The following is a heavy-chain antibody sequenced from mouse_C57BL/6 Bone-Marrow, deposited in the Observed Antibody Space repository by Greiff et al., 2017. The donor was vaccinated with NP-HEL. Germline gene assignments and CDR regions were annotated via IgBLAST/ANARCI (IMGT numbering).Heavy chain of an antibody. Sequence: QVQLQQPGAELVKPGASVKMSCTASGYTFTSYWITLVKQRPGQGLEWIGDIYPGCGSPNYNEKFKSKATLTVDTSSSTAYMQLSSLTSEDSAVYYCARADAMDYWGQGTSVTVSS. V-gene: IGHV1-55*01. CDR1: GYTFTSYW. CDR3: ARADAMDY. CDR2: IYPGCGSP. J-gene: IGHJ4*01.